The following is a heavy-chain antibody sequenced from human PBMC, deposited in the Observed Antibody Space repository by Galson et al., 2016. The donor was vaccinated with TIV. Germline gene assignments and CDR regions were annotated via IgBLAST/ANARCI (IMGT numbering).Heavy chain of an antibody. J-gene: IGHJ4*02. CDR2: VYYSGNT. CDR1: GYSISNTNW. Sequence: SETLSLTCVVSGYSISNTNWWGWIRQPPGKRLEWIGYVYYSGNTYYNPSLTSLKSRVTMSVDTSKHQFSLKLSSVTAVDTAVDYCARPSVVVSGTPFFDYWGRGTLVTVSS. V-gene: IGHV4-28*01. D-gene: IGHD6-19*01. CDR3: ARPSVVVSGTPFFDY.